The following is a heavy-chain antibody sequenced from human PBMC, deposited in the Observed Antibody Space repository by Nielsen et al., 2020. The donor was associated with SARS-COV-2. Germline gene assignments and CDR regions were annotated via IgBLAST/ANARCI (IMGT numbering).Heavy chain of an antibody. Sequence: GESLKISCAASGFTFSSYSMNWVRQAPGKGLEWVSYISSSSSTIYYADSVKGRFTISRDNSKNTLYLQMNSLRAEDTAVYYCAKGRYSYGYDFDYWGQGTLVTVSS. J-gene: IGHJ4*02. V-gene: IGHV3-48*01. CDR1: GFTFSSYS. CDR2: ISSSSSTI. D-gene: IGHD5-18*01. CDR3: AKGRYSYGYDFDY.